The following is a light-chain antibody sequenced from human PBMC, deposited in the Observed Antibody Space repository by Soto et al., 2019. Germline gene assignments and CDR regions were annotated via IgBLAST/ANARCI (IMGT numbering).Light chain of an antibody. Sequence: VIWMTQSPSLLSASTGDRVTISCRMSQGIRSYLAWYQQKPGKAPELLIYAASTLQSGVPSRFSGSGSGADFILSISCLQSEDFATYYCQQYYSFPPTFGQGTKQEIK. CDR3: QQYYSFPPT. CDR1: QGIRSY. CDR2: AAS. J-gene: IGKJ2*01. V-gene: IGKV1D-8*03.